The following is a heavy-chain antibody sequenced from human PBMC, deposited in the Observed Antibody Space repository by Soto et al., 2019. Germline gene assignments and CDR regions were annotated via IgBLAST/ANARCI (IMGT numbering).Heavy chain of an antibody. CDR1: GFTFSGSA. CDR3: TRAGYCSGGSCP. Sequence: GGSLRLSCAASGFTFSGSAMHWVRQASGKGLEWVGRIRSKANSYATAYVASVKGRFTISRDDSKNTAYLQMNSLKTEDTAVYYCTRAGYCSGGSCPWGQGTLVTVSS. J-gene: IGHJ5*02. V-gene: IGHV3-73*01. CDR2: IRSKANSYAT. D-gene: IGHD2-15*01.